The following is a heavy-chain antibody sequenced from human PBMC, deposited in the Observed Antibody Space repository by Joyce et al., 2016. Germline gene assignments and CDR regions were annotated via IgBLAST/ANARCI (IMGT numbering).Heavy chain of an antibody. CDR1: GGSLSGYY. CDR3: ARARRGIILARGEMGEYLQH. J-gene: IGHJ1*01. V-gene: IGHV4-34*01. D-gene: IGHD3-10*01. Sequence: QVQLQEWGAGLLKPSETLSLTCAVYGGSLSGYYWCWIREAPGMGLKWVGEVNDRGSTNYNPSLTSRATTAMDTSKNQFSLRLTTVTAADTAVYFCARARRGIILARGEMGEYLQHWGRGTVVIVSS. CDR2: VNDRGST.